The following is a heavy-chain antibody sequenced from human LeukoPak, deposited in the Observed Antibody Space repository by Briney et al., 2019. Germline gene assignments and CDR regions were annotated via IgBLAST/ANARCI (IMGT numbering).Heavy chain of an antibody. CDR2: IYYSGST. D-gene: IGHD3-22*01. V-gene: IGHV4-59*01. J-gene: IGHJ3*02. CDR3: ARAPYYYDSSGYGAFDI. Sequence: PSETLSLXCTVSGSSNSSYYWSWIRQPPGKGLEWIGYIYYSGSTNYNPSLKSRVTISVDTSKNQFSLKLSSVTAADTAVYYCARAPYYYDSSGYGAFDIWGQGTMVTVSS. CDR1: GSSNSSYY.